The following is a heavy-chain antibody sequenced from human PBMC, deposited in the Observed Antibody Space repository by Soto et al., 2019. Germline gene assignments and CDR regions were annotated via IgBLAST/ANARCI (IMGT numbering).Heavy chain of an antibody. J-gene: IGHJ4*02. Sequence: EVQLVESGGGLVKPGESLRLACAASGFSVNDAWMNWVRQAPGEGLEWVGRIQSQADGGTTDYAASMKGRLIISRDDSQNSLFLQINSLETEDTGIYFCTTFYGSNYWGQGTLVTVSS. CDR3: TTFYGSNY. CDR2: IQSQADGGTT. CDR1: GFSVNDAW. V-gene: IGHV3-15*07. D-gene: IGHD4-17*01.